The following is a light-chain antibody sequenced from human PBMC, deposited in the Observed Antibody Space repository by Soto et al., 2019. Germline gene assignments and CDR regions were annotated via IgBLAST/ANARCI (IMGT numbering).Light chain of an antibody. J-gene: IGLJ1*01. V-gene: IGLV3-21*02. CDR3: HVWYSPSHHEV. CDR2: DDR. CDR1: NIGSKS. Sequence: SYELTQPPSVSVAPGQTARITCGGNNIGSKSVHWYQQKPGQAPVLVVYDDRARPSGIPERFSGSNSGNTATLTISRVEAGDEADYYCHVWYSPSHHEVFRTWTNVAV.